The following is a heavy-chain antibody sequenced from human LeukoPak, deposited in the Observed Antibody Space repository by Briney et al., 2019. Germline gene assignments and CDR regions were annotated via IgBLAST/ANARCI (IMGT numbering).Heavy chain of an antibody. V-gene: IGHV4-59*01. D-gene: IGHD2/OR15-2a*01. Sequence: LETLSLTCTVSGGSISSYYWSWIRQPPGKGLEWIGYIYYSGSTNYNPSLKSRVTISVDTSKNQFSLKLSSVTAADTAVYYCARVGAVKFSFDYWGQGTLVTVSS. CDR3: ARVGAVKFSFDY. CDR1: GGSISSYY. CDR2: IYYSGST. J-gene: IGHJ4*02.